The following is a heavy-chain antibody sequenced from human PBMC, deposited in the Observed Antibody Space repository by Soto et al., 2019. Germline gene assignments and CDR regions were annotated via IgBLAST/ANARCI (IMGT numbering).Heavy chain of an antibody. Sequence: PGGSLRLSCVGSVFTFSDSFLAWVRQAPGKGLEWLSLMSGDGRTRYAVSVPGRFTISRDNSKNTLYLQMRSLRAEEAAAYYCVKRHTSNFDSLPLTEFVFWGQGTQVTVDS. J-gene: IGHJ4*02. D-gene: IGHD3-22*01. CDR1: VFTFSDSF. CDR2: MSGDGRT. CDR3: VKRHTSNFDSLPLTEFVF. V-gene: IGHV3-23*01.